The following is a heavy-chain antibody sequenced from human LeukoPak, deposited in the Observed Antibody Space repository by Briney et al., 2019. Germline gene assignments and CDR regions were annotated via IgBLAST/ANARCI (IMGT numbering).Heavy chain of an antibody. J-gene: IGHJ5*02. Sequence: ASETLSLTCAVYGGSFSGYYWSWIRQPPGKGLEWIGEINHSGSTNYNPSLKSRVTISVDTSKNQFSLKLSSVTAADTAVYYRARGLEFGPAARWFDPWGQGTLVTVSS. CDR2: INHSGST. D-gene: IGHD2-2*01. CDR1: GGSFSGYY. V-gene: IGHV4-34*01. CDR3: ARGLEFGPAARWFDP.